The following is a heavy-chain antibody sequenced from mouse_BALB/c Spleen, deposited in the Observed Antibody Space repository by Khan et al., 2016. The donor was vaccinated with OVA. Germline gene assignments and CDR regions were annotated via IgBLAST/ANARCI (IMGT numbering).Heavy chain of an antibody. Sequence: EVQLVESGPSLVKPSQTLSLTCSVTGDSITSGFWHWIRKFPGNKFEYMGYVTYSGNTYYNPSLNSRISITRDTSKSQYYLQLNSVTTEDTATYFCARSYGSWAMDYWGQGTSVTVSS. D-gene: IGHD1-1*01. CDR3: ARSYGSWAMDY. J-gene: IGHJ4*01. V-gene: IGHV3-8*02. CDR1: GDSITSGF. CDR2: VTYSGNT.